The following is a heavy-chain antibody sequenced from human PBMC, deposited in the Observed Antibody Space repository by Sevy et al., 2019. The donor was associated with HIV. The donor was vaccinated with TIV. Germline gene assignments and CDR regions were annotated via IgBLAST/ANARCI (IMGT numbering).Heavy chain of an antibody. CDR3: ARADCGGDCYLVFDY. Sequence: GGSLRLSCAASRFTFSSYGMHWVRQAPGKGLEWVAFIRFDGNSKYYSDSVKGRFTISRDNSKNTLYLQLNSLTAEDTAFYYCARADCGGDCYLVFDYRGQGTLVTVSS. D-gene: IGHD2-21*01. J-gene: IGHJ4*02. CDR1: RFTFSSYG. V-gene: IGHV3-30*02. CDR2: IRFDGNSK.